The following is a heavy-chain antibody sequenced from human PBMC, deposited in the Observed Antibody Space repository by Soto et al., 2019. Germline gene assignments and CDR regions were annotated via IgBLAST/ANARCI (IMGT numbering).Heavy chain of an antibody. CDR1: GGSFSGYY. Sequence: QVQLQQWGAGLLKPSETLSLTCAVYGGSFSGYYWSWIRQPPGKGLEWIGEINHSGSTNYNPSLKSRFTISVDTYKNQFSLKLSSVPAADTAVYYCARPMRAFRYYFDYWGQGTLVTVSS. V-gene: IGHV4-34*01. J-gene: IGHJ4*02. CDR3: ARPMRAFRYYFDY. D-gene: IGHD2-21*01. CDR2: INHSGST.